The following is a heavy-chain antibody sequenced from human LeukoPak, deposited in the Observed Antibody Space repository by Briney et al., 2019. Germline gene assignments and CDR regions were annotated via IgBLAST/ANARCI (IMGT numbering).Heavy chain of an antibody. V-gene: IGHV3-53*01. J-gene: IGHJ4*02. D-gene: IGHD3-22*01. CDR2: IYSGGST. Sequence: PGGSLRLSCAASGFTVSSNYMSWVRQAPGKGLEWVSVIYSGGSTYYADSVKGRFTISRDNSKNTLSLQMNSLRAEDTAIYYCTRSGYRHPYHFDSWGQGTLVTVSS. CDR3: TRSGYRHPYHFDS. CDR1: GFTVSSNY.